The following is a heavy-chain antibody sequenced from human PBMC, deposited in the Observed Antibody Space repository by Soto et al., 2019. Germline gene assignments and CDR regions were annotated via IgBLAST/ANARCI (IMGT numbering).Heavy chain of an antibody. D-gene: IGHD2-2*01. CDR2: IIPIFGTA. J-gene: IGHJ6*03. CDR1: GGTFSSYA. V-gene: IGHV1-69*13. CDR3: AREARVGVVPAATYYYYYYYMDV. Sequence: SVKVSCKASGGTFSSYAISWVRQAPGQGLEWMGGIIPIFGTANYAQKFQGRVTITADESMSTAYMELSSLRSEDTAVYYCAREARVGVVPAATYYYYYYYMDVWGKGTTVTVSS.